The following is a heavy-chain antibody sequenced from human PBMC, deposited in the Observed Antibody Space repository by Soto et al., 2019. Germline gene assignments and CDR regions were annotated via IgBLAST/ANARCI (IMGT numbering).Heavy chain of an antibody. CDR2: ISSSSSYI. D-gene: IGHD3-9*01. Sequence: GGSLRLACAASGFTFSSYSMNWVRQAPGKGKEWVSSISSSSSYIYYADLGKGRFTISRDNAKNSLYLQMNSLRAEDTAVYYCARDRVYAILTASYVAAPVHSYYYRMDVCGQGTTVTVSS. V-gene: IGHV3-21*01. CDR3: ARDRVYAILTASYVAAPVHSYYYRMDV. J-gene: IGHJ6*02. CDR1: GFTFSSYS.